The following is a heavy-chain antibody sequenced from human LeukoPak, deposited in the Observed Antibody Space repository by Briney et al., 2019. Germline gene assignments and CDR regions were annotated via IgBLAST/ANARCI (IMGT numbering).Heavy chain of an antibody. D-gene: IGHD2-15*01. V-gene: IGHV5-51*01. CDR3: ARVVNLSFDY. CDR1: GYSFTTYW. Sequence: GEPLKISCKGSGYSFTTYWIAWVRQVPGRALEWMGIIYPGDSDTRYSPSFEGQVTFSADKSINTAYLQWSSLKASDTAIYYCARVVNLSFDYWGQGTLVTASS. CDR2: IYPGDSDT. J-gene: IGHJ4*02.